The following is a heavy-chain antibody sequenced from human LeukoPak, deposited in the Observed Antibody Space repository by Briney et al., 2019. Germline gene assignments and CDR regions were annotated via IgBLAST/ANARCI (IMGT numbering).Heavy chain of an antibody. CDR3: ARVEYSSSVLDY. Sequence: GGSLRLSCAASGFTFSDYYMSWIRQAPGKGLEWVSYISSSSSYTNYADSVKGRFTIPRDNAKNSLYLQMNSLRAEDTAVYYCARVEYSSSVLDYWGQGTLVTVSS. J-gene: IGHJ4*02. CDR2: ISSSSSYT. CDR1: GFTFSDYY. D-gene: IGHD6-6*01. V-gene: IGHV3-11*06.